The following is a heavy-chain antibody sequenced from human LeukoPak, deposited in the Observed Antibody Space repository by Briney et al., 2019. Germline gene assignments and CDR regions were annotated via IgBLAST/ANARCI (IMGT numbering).Heavy chain of an antibody. V-gene: IGHV1-69*13. Sequence: SVKVSCKASGGSFSSYAITWVRQAPGQGLEWMGGIIPIFNTANYAQKFQGRVTITADESTSTAYMELSSLRSEDTAVYYCARVGGYAYYYGMDVWGQGTTVTVSS. CDR3: ARVGGYAYYYGMDV. J-gene: IGHJ6*02. CDR1: GGSFSSYA. D-gene: IGHD2-15*01. CDR2: IIPIFNTA.